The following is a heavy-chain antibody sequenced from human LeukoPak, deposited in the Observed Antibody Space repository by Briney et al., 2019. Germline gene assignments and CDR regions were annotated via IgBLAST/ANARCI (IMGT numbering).Heavy chain of an antibody. Sequence: PGRSLRLSCAASGFTFSSYAMHWVRQAPGKGLEWVAVISYDGSNKYYADSVKGRFTISRDNSKNTLYLQMNSLKASDTAMYYCASLWTTVLYWGQGTLVTVSS. CDR2: ISYDGSNK. D-gene: IGHD4-17*01. CDR3: ASLWTTVLY. J-gene: IGHJ4*02. V-gene: IGHV3-30-3*01. CDR1: GFTFSSYA.